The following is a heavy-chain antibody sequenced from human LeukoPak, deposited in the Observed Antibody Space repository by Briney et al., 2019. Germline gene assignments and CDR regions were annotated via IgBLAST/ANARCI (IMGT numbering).Heavy chain of an antibody. J-gene: IGHJ4*02. Sequence: GGSLRLSCAASGFTFSSYGMHWVRQAPGKGLEWVAFIRYDGSNKYYADSVKGRFTISRDNSKNTLYLQMNSLRAEDTALYYCAKGEYYYDSSGLPLGDYWGQGTLVTVSS. CDR2: IRYDGSNK. V-gene: IGHV3-30*02. CDR1: GFTFSSYG. D-gene: IGHD3-22*01. CDR3: AKGEYYYDSSGLPLGDY.